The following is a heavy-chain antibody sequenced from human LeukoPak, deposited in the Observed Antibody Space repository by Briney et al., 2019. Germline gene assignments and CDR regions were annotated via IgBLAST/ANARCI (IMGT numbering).Heavy chain of an antibody. CDR3: ARPPTYYYDSSGYTPFGY. CDR2: INPNSGGT. V-gene: IGHV1-2*02. CDR1: GYTFTGYY. Sequence: ASVKVSFKASGYTFTGYYMHWVRQAPGQGLEWMGWINPNSGGTNYAQKFQGRVTMTRDTSISTAYMELSRLRSDDTAVYYCARPPTYYYDSSGYTPFGYWGQGTLVTVSS. D-gene: IGHD3-22*01. J-gene: IGHJ4*02.